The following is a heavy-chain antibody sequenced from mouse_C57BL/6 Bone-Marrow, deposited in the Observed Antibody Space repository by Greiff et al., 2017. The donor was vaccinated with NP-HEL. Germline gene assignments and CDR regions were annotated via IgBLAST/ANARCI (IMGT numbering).Heavy chain of an antibody. CDR3: TTQGDNGSGGGYWYFDV. J-gene: IGHJ1*03. Sequence: EVKLMESGAELVRPGASVKLSCTASGFNIKDDYMHWVKQRPEQGLEWIGWIDPENGDTEYASKFQGKATITAETSSNTAYLQLSSLTSEDTAVYYCTTQGDNGSGGGYWYFDVWGTGTTVTVSS. CDR1: GFNIKDDY. CDR2: IDPENGDT. D-gene: IGHD1-1*01. V-gene: IGHV14-4*01.